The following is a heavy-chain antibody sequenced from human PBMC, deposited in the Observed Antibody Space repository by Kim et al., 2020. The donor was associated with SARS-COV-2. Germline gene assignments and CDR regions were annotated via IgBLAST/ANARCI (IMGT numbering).Heavy chain of an antibody. CDR2: ISSSSNTI. D-gene: IGHD3-22*01. CDR3: ARESSRYFYASSGHSDY. V-gene: IGHV3-48*02. CDR1: GFAFSSYS. J-gene: IGHJ4*02. Sequence: GGSLRLSCAASGFAFSSYSMNWVRQAPGKGLEWISYISSSSNTIYYADSVRGRFTISRDNAENSLHLQMNSLRHEDTAVYYCARESSRYFYASSGHSDYWGQGTQVTVSS.